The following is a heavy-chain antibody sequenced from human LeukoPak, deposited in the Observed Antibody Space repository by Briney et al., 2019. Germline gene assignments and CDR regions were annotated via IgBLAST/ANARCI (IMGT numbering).Heavy chain of an antibody. CDR3: AKDRISVAAPYNWFDP. Sequence: GGSLRLSCAASGFTFSSYAMSWVRQAPGKGLEWVSAISGSGGSTYSADSVKGRFTISRDNSKNTLSLQMNSLRAEDTAVYYCAKDRISVAAPYNWFDPWGQGTLLTVSS. CDR2: ISGSGGST. D-gene: IGHD2-15*01. J-gene: IGHJ5*02. V-gene: IGHV3-23*01. CDR1: GFTFSSYA.